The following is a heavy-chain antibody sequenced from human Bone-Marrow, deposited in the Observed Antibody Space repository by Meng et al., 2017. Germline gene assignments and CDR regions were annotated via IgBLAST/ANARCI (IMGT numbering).Heavy chain of an antibody. CDR1: GGSFGDYY. CDR2: INHSGST. Sequence: QVTQQQWGEGLWNSSAPLSLTCVAFGGSFGDYYWSWIRQPPGKGLEWIGEINHSGSTNYNPSLESRATISVDTSQNNLSLKLSSVTAADSAVYYCARGPTTMAHDFDYWGQGTLVTVSS. J-gene: IGHJ4*02. D-gene: IGHD4-11*01. CDR3: ARGPTTMAHDFDY. V-gene: IGHV4-34*01.